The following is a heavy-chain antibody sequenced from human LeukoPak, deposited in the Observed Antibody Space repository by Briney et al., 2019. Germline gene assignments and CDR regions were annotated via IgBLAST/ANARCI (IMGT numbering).Heavy chain of an antibody. V-gene: IGHV5-51*01. Sequence: KVGESLKISCEASGYSFTRYWIGWVRQMPGKGLQWMGIIYPGDSDTRYSPSFQGQVTISADKSISTAYLQWSSLKASDTAMYYCARAGRNYDFWSGIPYDYWGQGTLVTVSS. CDR3: ARAGRNYDFWSGIPYDY. CDR1: GYSFTRYW. CDR2: IYPGDSDT. J-gene: IGHJ4*02. D-gene: IGHD3-3*01.